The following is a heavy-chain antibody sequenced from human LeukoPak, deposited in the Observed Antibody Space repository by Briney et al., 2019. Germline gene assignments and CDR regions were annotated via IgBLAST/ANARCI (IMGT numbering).Heavy chain of an antibody. D-gene: IGHD2/OR15-2a*01. V-gene: IGHV3-53*01. CDR1: GFTFTPFA. J-gene: IGHJ3*02. Sequence: PGGSLSLSCTASGFTFTPFAMNWVRQAPGKGLEWVSIIYNDGSTYYADSMKGRFTISRDNSKNTLYLQVNSLRAEDTAMYYCARNLLFAFGIWARGPILSVSS. CDR2: IYNDGST. CDR3: ARNLLFAFGI.